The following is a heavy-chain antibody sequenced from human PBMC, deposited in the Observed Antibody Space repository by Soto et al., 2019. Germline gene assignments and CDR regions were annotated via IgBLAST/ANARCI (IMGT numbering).Heavy chain of an antibody. D-gene: IGHD2-15*01. CDR2: ISFDGTNA. J-gene: IGHJ4*02. V-gene: IGHV3-30*18. CDR1: GFIFSSYA. Sequence: QVQLVESGGGVVQPGRSLRLSCATSGFIFSSYAMHWVRQAPGKGLEWVALISFDGTNAYYADSVQGRFTISRDNSENTLYLQMHSLRPEDTAAYYWAKVKIAAFGSFDYWGQGTLVTVSS. CDR3: AKVKIAAFGSFDY.